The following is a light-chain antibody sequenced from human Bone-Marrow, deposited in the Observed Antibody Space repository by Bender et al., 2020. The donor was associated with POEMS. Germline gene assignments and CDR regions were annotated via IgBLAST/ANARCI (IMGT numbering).Light chain of an antibody. CDR1: SNDVGTYNL. Sequence: QSALTQPASVSGSPGQSITISCTGTSNDVGTYNLVSWYQHHPGKAPKVMIYEVSKRPSGVSNRFSGSKSGNTASLTISGLQAEDEADYFCSSYTSTSTVLFGGGTKLTVL. V-gene: IGLV2-14*02. J-gene: IGLJ3*02. CDR2: EVS. CDR3: SSYTSTSTVL.